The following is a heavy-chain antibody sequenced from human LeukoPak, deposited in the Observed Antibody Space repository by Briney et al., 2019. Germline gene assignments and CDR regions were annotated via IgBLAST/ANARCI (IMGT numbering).Heavy chain of an antibody. Sequence: GGSLRLSCAASGFTFSSYAMSWVRQAPGKGLEWVSAISGSGGSTYYADSVKGRFTISRDNSKNTLYLQMNSLRAEDTAVYYCAKVSVVVPAATRYYYYGMDVWGQGTTVTVSS. CDR2: ISGSGGST. CDR3: AKVSVVVPAATRYYYYGMDV. V-gene: IGHV3-23*01. CDR1: GFTFSSYA. J-gene: IGHJ6*02. D-gene: IGHD2-2*01.